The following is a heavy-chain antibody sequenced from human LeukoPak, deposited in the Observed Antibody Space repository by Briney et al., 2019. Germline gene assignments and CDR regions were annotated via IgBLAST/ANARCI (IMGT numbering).Heavy chain of an antibody. CDR3: ARHGLYSSSWSQPYWYFDL. Sequence: KPSETLSLTCTVSGGSISSSNYYWGWIRQPPGKGLEWIGSIYYSGSTYYNPSLKSRVTISVDTSRNQFSLKLSSVTAADTAVYYCARHGLYSSSWSQPYWYFDLWGRGTLVTVSS. D-gene: IGHD6-13*01. J-gene: IGHJ2*01. CDR1: GGSISSSNYY. V-gene: IGHV4-39*01. CDR2: IYYSGST.